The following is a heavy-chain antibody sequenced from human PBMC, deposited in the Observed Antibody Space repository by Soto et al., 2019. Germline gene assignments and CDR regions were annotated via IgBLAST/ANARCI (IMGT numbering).Heavy chain of an antibody. CDR1: GYTFTSYG. J-gene: IGHJ4*02. V-gene: IGHV1-18*01. CDR3: ARVDVAMASDY. CDR2: ISAYNGKT. Sequence: GASVKFSCNASGYTFTSYGISWVRHAPGQGLEWMGWISAYNGKTNYAQKLQGRVTITRDASARTAYMELSRLRSEDTAVYYCARVDVAMASDYWGQGTQVTVPS. D-gene: IGHD5-18*01.